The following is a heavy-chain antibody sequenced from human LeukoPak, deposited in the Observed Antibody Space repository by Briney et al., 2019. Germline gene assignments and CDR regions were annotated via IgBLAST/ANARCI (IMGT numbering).Heavy chain of an antibody. CDR3: AKDSYGKGEF. Sequence: GGSLRLSCAASGFTFSYHWMTWARQAPGKGLGWVANIKNDGAVKNYVDSVKGRFTISRDNAKNSLYLQMNSLRAEDTAVYYCAKDSYGKGEFWGEGVLVTVSS. D-gene: IGHD3-10*01. J-gene: IGHJ4*02. V-gene: IGHV3-7*01. CDR2: IKNDGAVK. CDR1: GFTFSYHW.